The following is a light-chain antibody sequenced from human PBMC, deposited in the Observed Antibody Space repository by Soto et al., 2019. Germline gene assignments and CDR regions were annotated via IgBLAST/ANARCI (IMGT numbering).Light chain of an antibody. CDR3: QQYNNWPPIT. Sequence: VLSQSPGRVSLSPGARATLSCRASQSVPSTYFAWYQQKPGQPPRLLISGTSNRATGIPDRFSGGGSGTDFTLTISRLEPEDFAVYYCQQYNNWPPITFGQGRRLEIK. V-gene: IGKV3-20*01. J-gene: IGKJ5*01. CDR1: QSVPSTY. CDR2: GTS.